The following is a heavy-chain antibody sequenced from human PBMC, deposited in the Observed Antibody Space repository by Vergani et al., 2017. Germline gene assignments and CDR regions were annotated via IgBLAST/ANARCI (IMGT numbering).Heavy chain of an antibody. D-gene: IGHD6-6*01. Sequence: QVQLQESGPGLVKPSQTLSLTCTVSGGSISSGGYYWSWIRQHPGKGLEWIGYIYYSGSTYYNPSLKGRVTISVDTSKNQFSLKLSSVTAADTAVYYYARVSKRARPTGTSARLMDYWGQGTLVTVSS. CDR2: IYYSGST. J-gene: IGHJ4*02. V-gene: IGHV4-31*03. CDR1: GGSISSGGYY. CDR3: ARVSKRARPTGTSARLMDY.